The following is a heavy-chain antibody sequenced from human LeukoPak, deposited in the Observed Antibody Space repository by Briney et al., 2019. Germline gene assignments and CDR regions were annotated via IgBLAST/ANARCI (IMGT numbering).Heavy chain of an antibody. V-gene: IGHV4-4*02. D-gene: IGHD3-16*01. J-gene: IGHJ6*03. CDR3: ARGGGGSPFGYYYYYYMDV. Sequence: SETMSLTCAVSSGSIFSSNWWSWVRQPPGKGLEWIGQIFHSGSTSYSPSLKSRVTISVDKSKNQFSLRLTSVTAADTAVYYCARGGGGSPFGYYYYYYMDVWGKGTTVTISS. CDR1: SGSIFSSNW. CDR2: IFHSGST.